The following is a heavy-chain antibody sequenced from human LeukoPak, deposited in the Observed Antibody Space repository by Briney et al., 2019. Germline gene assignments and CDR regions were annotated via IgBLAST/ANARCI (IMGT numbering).Heavy chain of an antibody. V-gene: IGHV3-23*01. J-gene: IGHJ4*02. CDR2: ISGSGGST. CDR1: GFTFSNSA. Sequence: TGGSLRLSCAASGFTFSNSAMSWVRQAAGKGLEWVSAISGSGGSTYYADSVKGRFTISRDNSKNTVYLQTNGLRADDTAVYYRAKATWGIVGYWGQGTLVTVSS. D-gene: IGHD3-16*01. CDR3: AKATWGIVGY.